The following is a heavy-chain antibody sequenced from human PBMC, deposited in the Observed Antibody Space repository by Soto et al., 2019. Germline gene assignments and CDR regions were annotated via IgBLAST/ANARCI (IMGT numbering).Heavy chain of an antibody. D-gene: IGHD1-26*01. CDR1: GFTFSSYA. Sequence: PGGSLRLSCAASGFTFSSYAMRWVRQAPGKGLEWVSAISGSAASTYYADSVKGRFTISRENSKNTLYLQMNSLRAEDTAVYYCAKEGSTTRADYYYYGMDVWGQGTTVTV. CDR3: AKEGSTTRADYYYYGMDV. CDR2: ISGSAAST. V-gene: IGHV3-23*01. J-gene: IGHJ6*02.